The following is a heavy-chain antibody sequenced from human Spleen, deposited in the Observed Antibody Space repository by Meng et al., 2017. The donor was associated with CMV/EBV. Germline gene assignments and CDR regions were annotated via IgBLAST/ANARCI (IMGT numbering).Heavy chain of an antibody. D-gene: IGHD4-11*01. V-gene: IGHV1-8*01. CDR1: GYTFTSYD. J-gene: IGHJ4*02. CDR3: ARDPSSAGNTATRYFDY. Sequence: ASVKVSCKASGYTFTSYDINWVRQATGQGLEWMGWMNPNSGNTGYAQKFQGRVTMTRNTSISTAYMELSSLRSEDTAVYYCARDPSSAGNTATRYFDYWGQGTLVTVSS. CDR2: MNPNSGNT.